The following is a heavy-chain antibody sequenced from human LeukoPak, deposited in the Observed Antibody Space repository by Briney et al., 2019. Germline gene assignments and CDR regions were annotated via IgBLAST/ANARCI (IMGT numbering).Heavy chain of an antibody. D-gene: IGHD3-10*01. CDR2: ISSSSYI. J-gene: IGHJ4*02. CDR1: GFTFSSYS. CDR3: ARDPRWFGTYY. V-gene: IGHV3-21*01. Sequence: PGGSLRLSCAASGFTFSSYSMNWVRQAPGKGLEWVSSISSSSYIYYADSVKGRFTISRDNAKNSLYLQMNSLRAEDTAVYYCARDPRWFGTYYWGQGTLVTVSS.